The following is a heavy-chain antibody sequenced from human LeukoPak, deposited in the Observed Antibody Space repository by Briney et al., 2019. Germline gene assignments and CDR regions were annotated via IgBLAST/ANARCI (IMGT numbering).Heavy chain of an antibody. Sequence: PSETLSLTCAVYGGSFSGYYWSWIRQPPGKGLEWIGEINHSGSTNYNPSLKSRVTISVDTSKNQFSLKLSSVTAADTAVYYCARGHSLSGYRRSHYFDYWGQGTLVTVSS. J-gene: IGHJ4*02. V-gene: IGHV4-34*01. CDR1: GGSFSGYY. CDR2: INHSGST. CDR3: ARGHSLSGYRRSHYFDY. D-gene: IGHD3-3*01.